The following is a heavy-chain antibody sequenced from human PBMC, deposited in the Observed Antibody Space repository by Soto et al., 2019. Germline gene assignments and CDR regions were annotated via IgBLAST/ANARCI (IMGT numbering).Heavy chain of an antibody. D-gene: IGHD1-26*01. V-gene: IGHV3-74*01. CDR2: IKTDGSTT. CDR3: ARVGQGAWYFDL. CDR1: GFSFSSYW. Sequence: EVQLVESGGGLVQPGGSLRLSCAASGFSFSSYWMHWVRQAPGKGLVWVSRIKTDGSTTNYADSVKGRFTVSRDNAENTLYLQTTSLRTEDTAVYYCARVGQGAWYFDLWGSGTLVTFSS. J-gene: IGHJ2*01.